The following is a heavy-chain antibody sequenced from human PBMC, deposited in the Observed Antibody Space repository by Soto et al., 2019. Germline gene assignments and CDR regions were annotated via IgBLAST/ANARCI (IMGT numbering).Heavy chain of an antibody. CDR2: INGDGSTT. V-gene: IGHV3-74*03. CDR1: GFTFSSYW. J-gene: IGHJ6*03. Sequence: EVQLVESGGGIVQPGGSLRLSCAASGFTFSSYWMHWVRQAPGKGLVWVSRINGDGSTTKYAESVTGRFTMSRDNAKNRRYLQMISLRAEDTAVFYCARDLDISGGLHYYYSMGVWGKGTTVSVSS. D-gene: IGHD2-2*03. CDR3: ARDLDISGGLHYYYSMGV.